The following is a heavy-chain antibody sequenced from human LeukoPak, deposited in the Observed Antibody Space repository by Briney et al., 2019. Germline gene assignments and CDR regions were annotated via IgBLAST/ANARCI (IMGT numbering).Heavy chain of an antibody. J-gene: IGHJ4*02. CDR2: IIPIFGTA. D-gene: IGHD2-15*01. Sequence: GASVKVSCKAPGGTFSSYAISWVRQAPGQGLEWMGGIIPIFGTANYAQKFQGRVTITADESTSTAYMELSSLRSEDMAVYYCARGPHGLYLNLILGYCSGGSCSYYFDYWGQGTLVTVSS. V-gene: IGHV1-69*13. CDR1: GGTFSSYA. CDR3: ARGPHGLYLNLILGYCSGGSCSYYFDY.